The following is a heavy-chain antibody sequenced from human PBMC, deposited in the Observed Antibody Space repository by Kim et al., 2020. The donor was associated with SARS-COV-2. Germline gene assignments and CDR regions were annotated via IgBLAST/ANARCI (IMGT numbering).Heavy chain of an antibody. Sequence: GGSLRLSCAASGFTFSSYAMHWVRQAPGKGLEWVAVISYDGSNKYYADSVKGRFTISRDNSKNTLYLQMNSLRAEDTAVYYCARDSTGFLWFGGKFDAVDVWGEGRMVSVSS. CDR2: ISYDGSNK. CDR1: GFTFSSYA. J-gene: IGHJ3*01. V-gene: IGHV3-30*04. D-gene: IGHD3-10*01. CDR3: ARDSTGFLWFGGKFDAVDV.